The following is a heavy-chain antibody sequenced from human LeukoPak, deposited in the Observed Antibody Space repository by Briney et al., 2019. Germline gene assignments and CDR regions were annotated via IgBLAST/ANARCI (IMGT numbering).Heavy chain of an antibody. CDR1: GFTFSSFA. V-gene: IGHV3-23*01. Sequence: GGSLRLSCAASGFTFSSFAMNWVRQAPGKELEWVSTISYSGVTIYYADSVKGRFSISRDNSKNTLYLQMNSLRAEDTAVYYCARGSSASPTKSHFDYWGQGTLVTVSS. J-gene: IGHJ4*02. CDR3: ARGSSASPTKSHFDY. CDR2: ISYSGVTI.